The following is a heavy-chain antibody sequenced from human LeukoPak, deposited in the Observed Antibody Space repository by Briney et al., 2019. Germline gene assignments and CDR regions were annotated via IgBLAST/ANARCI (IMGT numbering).Heavy chain of an antibody. V-gene: IGHV3-7*01. J-gene: IGHJ4*02. CDR2: MNLDGSET. D-gene: IGHD2-8*01. CDR1: GFAFRSHW. CDR3: ARDATNCTNRVIYTRFDY. Sequence: GGSLRLSCAASGFAFRSHWMSWVRQAPGKGLEWVARMNLDGSETYYVGSVKGRFTISRDNAKTSLYLELRSLSAEDTAVYDCARDATNCTNRVIYTRFDYRGEGPLVPVSS.